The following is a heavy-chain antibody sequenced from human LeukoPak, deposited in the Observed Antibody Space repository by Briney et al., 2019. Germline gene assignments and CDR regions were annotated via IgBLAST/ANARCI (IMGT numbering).Heavy chain of an antibody. CDR1: GFTFSDHY. J-gene: IGHJ3*02. Sequence: GGSLRLSCAASGFTFSDHYMDWVRQAPGKGLEWVGRTRNKANSYTTEYAASVKGRFTISRDDSKNSLYLQMNSLKTEDTAVYYCARESKRYFDWLSLGAFDIWGQGTMVTVSS. CDR3: ARESKRYFDWLSLGAFDI. V-gene: IGHV3-72*01. D-gene: IGHD3-9*01. CDR2: TRNKANSYTT.